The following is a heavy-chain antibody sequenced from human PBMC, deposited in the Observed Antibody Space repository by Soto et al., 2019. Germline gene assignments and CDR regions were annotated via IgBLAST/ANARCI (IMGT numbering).Heavy chain of an antibody. CDR2: INAGNGNT. J-gene: IGHJ6*02. CDR1: GYTFTSYA. CDR3: ARGPTGYYYDSRTTYDYYYYGRDV. V-gene: IGHV1-3*01. D-gene: IGHD3-22*01. Sequence: ASVKVSCKASGYTFTSYAMHWVRQAPGQRLEWMGWINAGNGNTKYSQKFQGRVTITRDTSASTAYMELSSLRSEDTAVYYCARGPTGYYYDSRTTYDYYYYGRDVGGQGTRFTVS.